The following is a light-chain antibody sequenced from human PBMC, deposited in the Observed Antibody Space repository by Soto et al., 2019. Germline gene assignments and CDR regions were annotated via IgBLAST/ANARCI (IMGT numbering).Light chain of an antibody. Sequence: DIQMTQSPSTLSASVGDRVTITCRASQSIGNWLAWYQQQPGKAPKLLIYQASISESGVPSRFSGSGSGSEFTLTISSLQPDDFGTYYCQQYNTYSVTFGQGTKVEIK. CDR2: QAS. V-gene: IGKV1-5*03. CDR1: QSIGNW. J-gene: IGKJ1*01. CDR3: QQYNTYSVT.